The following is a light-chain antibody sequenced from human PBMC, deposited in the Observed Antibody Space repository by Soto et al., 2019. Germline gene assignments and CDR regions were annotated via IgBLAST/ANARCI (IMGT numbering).Light chain of an antibody. Sequence: QSALTQPPSASGSPGQSITISCTGTSSDVGGYNYVSWYQQHPGKAPKLIIHEVNRRPSGVPDRFSGSKSGNTASLTVTGLQAEDEADYYCSSYAGSNILIFGEGTKLTVL. CDR3: SSYAGSNILI. CDR1: SSDVGGYNY. CDR2: EVN. V-gene: IGLV2-8*01. J-gene: IGLJ2*01.